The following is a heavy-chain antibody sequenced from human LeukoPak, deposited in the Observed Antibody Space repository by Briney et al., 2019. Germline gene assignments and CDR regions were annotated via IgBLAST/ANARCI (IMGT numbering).Heavy chain of an antibody. CDR3: ARDGSGHSSLSEHFDY. V-gene: IGHV1-46*01. CDR2: INPSGGST. D-gene: IGHD3-22*01. Sequence: ASVKVSCKASGYTFTSYYMHWVRQAPGQGLEWMGIINPSGGSTSYAQKFQGRVTMTRDTSISTAYMELSRLTSDDTAVYYCARDGSGHSSLSEHFDYWGQGTLVTVSS. J-gene: IGHJ4*02. CDR1: GYTFTSYY.